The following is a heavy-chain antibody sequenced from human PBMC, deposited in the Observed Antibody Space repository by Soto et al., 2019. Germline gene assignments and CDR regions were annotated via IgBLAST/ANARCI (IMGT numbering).Heavy chain of an antibody. CDR3: ARVEAPAGTWFDY. J-gene: IGHJ4*02. V-gene: IGHV1-2*02. CDR2: INPNRGGT. CDR1: GYTFTGYY. Sequence: ASVKVSCKASGYTFTGYYMHWVRQAPGQGLGWMGWINPNRGGTNYAQKFQGRVTMTRDTSTSTAYMELSRLRSDDTAVYYCARVEAPAGTWFDYWGQGTMVTVSS. D-gene: IGHD6-13*01.